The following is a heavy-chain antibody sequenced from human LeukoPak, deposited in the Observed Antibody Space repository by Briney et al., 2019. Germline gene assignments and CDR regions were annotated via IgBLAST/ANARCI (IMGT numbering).Heavy chain of an antibody. Sequence: GGSLRLSCAASGFTFSSYWMSWVRQAPGKGLEWVANIKQDGSEKYYVDSVKGRFTISRDNAKNSLYLQMNSLRAEDTAVYYCARDRDSSGWSNWFDPWGQGTLVTVSS. CDR1: GFTFSSYW. CDR2: IKQDGSEK. D-gene: IGHD6-19*01. CDR3: ARDRDSSGWSNWFDP. J-gene: IGHJ5*02. V-gene: IGHV3-7*01.